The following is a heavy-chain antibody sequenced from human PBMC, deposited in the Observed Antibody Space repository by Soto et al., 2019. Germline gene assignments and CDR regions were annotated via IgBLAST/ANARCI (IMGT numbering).Heavy chain of an antibody. V-gene: IGHV3-30*18. CDR3: AKGGVGSTSNAFDI. J-gene: IGHJ3*02. D-gene: IGHD1-26*01. CDR2: ISYDGSNK. CDR1: GFTFRSYG. Sequence: GGSLSLSCAASGFTFRSYGMHWVRPAPAKGLEWVAVISYDGSNKYYADSVKGRFTISRDNSKNTLYLQMNSLRAEDTAVYYCAKGGVGSTSNAFDIWGQGTMVTVSS.